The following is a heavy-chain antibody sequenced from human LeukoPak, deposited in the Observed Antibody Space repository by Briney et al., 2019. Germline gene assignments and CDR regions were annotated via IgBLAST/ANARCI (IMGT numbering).Heavy chain of an antibody. V-gene: IGHV4-34*01. D-gene: IGHD1/OR15-1a*01. CDR2: IYESGST. Sequence: SSETLSLTCAVYGGSFSGYEWSWIRQPPGRGLEWIGEIYESGSTTYNPSLKSRVTISVDRSQSQFFLHLSSVTAADTAVYYCARGNRGHPTIYYYYSYMDVWDKGTTVTVSS. CDR1: GGSFSGYE. J-gene: IGHJ6*03. CDR3: ARGNRGHPTIYYYYSYMDV.